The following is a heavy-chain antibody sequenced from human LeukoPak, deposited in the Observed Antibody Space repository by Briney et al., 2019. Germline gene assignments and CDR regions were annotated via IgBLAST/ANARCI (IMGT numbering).Heavy chain of an antibody. CDR3: AAESSWNDGFDY. CDR2: MNPNSGNT. Sequence: GASVKVSCKASGYTFTSYDINWVRQATGQGLEWMGWMNPNSGNTGYAQKFQGRVTMTRNTSISTAYMELSSLRSEDTAVYYCAAESSWNDGFDYWGQGTLVTVSS. J-gene: IGHJ4*02. D-gene: IGHD1-1*01. CDR1: GYTFTSYD. V-gene: IGHV1-8*01.